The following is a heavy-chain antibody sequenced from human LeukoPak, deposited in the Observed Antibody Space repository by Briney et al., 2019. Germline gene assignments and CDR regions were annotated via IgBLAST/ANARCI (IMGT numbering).Heavy chain of an antibody. J-gene: IGHJ4*02. CDR3: ARYGGGPNTAMVNS. Sequence: ASVKVSCKASGYTFTSYAMHWVRLAPGQRLEWMGWINAGNGNTKYSQKFQGRVTITRDTSASTAYMELSSLRSEDTAVYYCARYGGGPNTAMVNSWGQGTLVTVSS. D-gene: IGHD5-18*01. V-gene: IGHV1-3*01. CDR1: GYTFTSYA. CDR2: INAGNGNT.